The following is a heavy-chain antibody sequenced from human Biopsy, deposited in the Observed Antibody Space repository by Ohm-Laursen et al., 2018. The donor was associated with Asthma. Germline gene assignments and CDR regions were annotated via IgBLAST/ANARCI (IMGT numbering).Heavy chain of an antibody. Sequence: SETLSLTCAVSGGSINSSTWWSWVRQPPGKWLEWIGFIYYSGSTYYNPSLKSRVSISIDTSKNQFSLKLSSVTAADTAVYYCARAQDYYDSRGYYRSFDYWGQGTLVTVSS. CDR2: IYYSGST. CDR3: ARAQDYYDSRGYYRSFDY. CDR1: GGSINSSTW. V-gene: IGHV4-4*02. J-gene: IGHJ4*02. D-gene: IGHD3-22*01.